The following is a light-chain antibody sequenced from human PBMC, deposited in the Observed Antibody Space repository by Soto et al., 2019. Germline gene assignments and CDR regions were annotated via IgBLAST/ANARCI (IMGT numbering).Light chain of an antibody. Sequence: DVVVTQYLRSLPVTHGQPASISCRSSQTLVYSYRIAYFSWFQQRPGRSPRRLIYKVSNRDSGVPARFSGSGSGTDFALKISRVEAEDVGVYYCMHGTHWPITFGQGTRLEIK. CDR3: MHGTHWPIT. CDR2: KVS. J-gene: IGKJ5*01. V-gene: IGKV2-30*01. CDR1: QTLVYSYRIAY.